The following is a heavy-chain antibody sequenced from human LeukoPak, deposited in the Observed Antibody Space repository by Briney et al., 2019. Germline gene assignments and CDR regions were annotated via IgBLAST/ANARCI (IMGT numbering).Heavy chain of an antibody. CDR1: EFTFSDYA. Sequence: PGGSLRLSCAASEFTFSDYAMNWVRQAPGKGLEWISTINYSGDTTYYADSVKGRFTNSRDNAKNPLYLQMNSLRAEDTAVYYCARTEESGYNSGYLGYYYYMDVWGKGTTVTVSS. CDR3: ARTEESGYNSGYLGYYYYMDV. CDR2: INYSGDTT. V-gene: IGHV3-23*01. J-gene: IGHJ6*03. D-gene: IGHD5-18*01.